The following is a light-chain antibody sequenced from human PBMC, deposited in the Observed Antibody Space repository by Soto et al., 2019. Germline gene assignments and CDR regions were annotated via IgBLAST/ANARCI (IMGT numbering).Light chain of an antibody. J-gene: IGKJ4*01. CDR2: DAS. CDR1: QSINTY. CDR3: QQYNNWPVT. Sequence: ENVLTQSPATLSLSPGEGATLSCRASQSINTYLAWYQQKPGQAPRLLIYDASNRATGIPARFSGSGSGTDFTLTISGLQSEDFATYYCQQYNNWPVTFGGGTKVDIK. V-gene: IGKV3-11*01.